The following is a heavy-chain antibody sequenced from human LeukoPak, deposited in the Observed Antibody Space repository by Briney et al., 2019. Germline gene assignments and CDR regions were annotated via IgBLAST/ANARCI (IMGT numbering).Heavy chain of an antibody. Sequence: GRSLRLSCVASGFTFNTYGIHWVRQAPGKGLEWVAGISVDGNNKDYSDSVKGRFTTSGDNSKNTLYLQMNSLRAEDTAVYYCAKAAYCTSTSCHFSGYAQRPLDSWGQGTLVTVSS. D-gene: IGHD2-2*01. CDR2: ISVDGNNK. V-gene: IGHV3-30*18. CDR3: AKAAYCTSTSCHFSGYAQRPLDS. CDR1: GFTFNTYG. J-gene: IGHJ4*02.